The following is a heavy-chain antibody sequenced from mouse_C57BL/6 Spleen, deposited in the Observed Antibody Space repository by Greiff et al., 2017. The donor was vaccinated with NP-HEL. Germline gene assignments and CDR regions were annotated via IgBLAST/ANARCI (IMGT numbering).Heavy chain of an antibody. CDR3: TSSITTVVAPYGYFDV. CDR2: IYPGNSDT. V-gene: IGHV1-5*01. CDR1: GYTFTSYW. D-gene: IGHD1-1*01. J-gene: IGHJ1*03. Sequence: VQLQQSGTVLARPGASVKMSCKTSGYTFTSYWMHWVNQRPGQGLEWIGAIYPGNSDTSYNQKFKGKAKLTAVTSASTAYMELSSLTNEDSAVYYCTSSITTVVAPYGYFDVWGTGTTVTVSS.